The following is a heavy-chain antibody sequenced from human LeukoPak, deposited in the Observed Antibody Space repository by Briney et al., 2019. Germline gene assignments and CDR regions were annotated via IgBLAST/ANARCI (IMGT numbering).Heavy chain of an antibody. D-gene: IGHD3-3*01. V-gene: IGHV4-39*07. Sequence: SETLSLTCTVSGGSISSSSYYWGWIRQPPGKGLEWIGSIYYSGSTYYNPSLKSRVTISVDTSKNQFSLRLSSVTAADTAVYYCARQAVLYDFWSGYLPNYFDYWGQGTLVTVSS. J-gene: IGHJ4*02. CDR3: ARQAVLYDFWSGYLPNYFDY. CDR2: IYYSGST. CDR1: GGSISSSSYY.